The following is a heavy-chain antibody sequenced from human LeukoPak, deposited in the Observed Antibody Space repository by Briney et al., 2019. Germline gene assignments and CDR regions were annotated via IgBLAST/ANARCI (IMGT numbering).Heavy chain of an antibody. D-gene: IGHD6-19*01. CDR3: ARAVAGTDEIDS. V-gene: IGHV3-13*01. CDR2: IGSGGDT. Sequence: GGSLRLSCAGSGFSFSSYDMVWVRQATGKGLEWVSAIGSGGDTYYAGSVKGRFTISRESAKNSFYLQMNSLSAGDTAVYFCARAVAGTDEIDSWGQGTLVTVSS. J-gene: IGHJ4*02. CDR1: GFSFSSYD.